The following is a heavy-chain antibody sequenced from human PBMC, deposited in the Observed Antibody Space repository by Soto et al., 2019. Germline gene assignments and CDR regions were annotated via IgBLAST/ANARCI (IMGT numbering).Heavy chain of an antibody. CDR2: ISSSSSTI. Sequence: GGSLRLSCAASGFTFSSYSMNWVRQAPGKGLEWVSYISSSSSTIYYADSVKGRFTISRDNAKNSLYLQMNSLRAEDTAVYYCARDTTGTTLGYFDYWGQGTLVPVSS. V-gene: IGHV3-48*01. CDR1: GFTFSSYS. D-gene: IGHD1-7*01. CDR3: ARDTTGTTLGYFDY. J-gene: IGHJ4*02.